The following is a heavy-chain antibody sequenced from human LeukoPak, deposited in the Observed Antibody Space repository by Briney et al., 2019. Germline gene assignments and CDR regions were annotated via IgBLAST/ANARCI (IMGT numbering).Heavy chain of an antibody. J-gene: IGHJ4*02. Sequence: SETLSLTCTVSGDSISNYYWSWVRQPPGKGLEWVGYIYQSGSTNYNASRKSRVTITEDTSKNQFSLRLSSVTAADTAVYYCARVTGYIIEDYFDYWGQGTLVTVSS. CDR3: ARVTGYIIEDYFDY. CDR1: GDSISNYY. D-gene: IGHD6-13*01. CDR2: IYQSGST. V-gene: IGHV4-59*01.